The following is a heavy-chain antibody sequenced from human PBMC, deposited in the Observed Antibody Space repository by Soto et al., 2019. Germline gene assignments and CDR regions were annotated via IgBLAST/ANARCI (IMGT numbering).Heavy chain of an antibody. Sequence: ASVKVSCKASGYTFTSYYMHWVRQAPGQGLEWMGIINPSGGSTSYAQKFQGRVTMTRDTSTSTVYMELSSLRSEDTAVYYCARPGRISSHRYSSGWYSFAYWGQGTLVTVSS. J-gene: IGHJ4*02. V-gene: IGHV1-46*01. CDR3: ARPGRISSHRYSSGWYSFAY. CDR2: INPSGGST. D-gene: IGHD6-19*01. CDR1: GYTFTSYY.